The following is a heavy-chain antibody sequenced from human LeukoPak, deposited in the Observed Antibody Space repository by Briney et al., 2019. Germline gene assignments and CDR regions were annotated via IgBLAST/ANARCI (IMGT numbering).Heavy chain of an antibody. D-gene: IGHD1-7*01. J-gene: IGHJ4*02. CDR2: ISYDRSNK. CDR3: AKSPDTWNYGFLDY. Sequence: GGSLRLSCAASGFTFSSYWMHWVRQAPGKGLVWVALISYDRSNKYYADFVKGRFTISRDNSKNMLYLQMNSLRAEDTAVYYCAKSPDTWNYGFLDYWGQGTLVTVSS. CDR1: GFTFSSYW. V-gene: IGHV3-30*18.